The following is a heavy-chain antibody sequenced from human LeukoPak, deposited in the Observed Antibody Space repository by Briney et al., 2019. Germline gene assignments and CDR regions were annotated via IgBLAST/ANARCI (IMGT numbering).Heavy chain of an antibody. CDR3: AKDPVWGVGYYYCSEPDV. CDR1: GFPFRSYA. J-gene: IGHJ6*02. CDR2: IRDSGGST. V-gene: IGHV3-23*01. D-gene: IGHD3-10*01. Sequence: GGSLRLFCGPSGFPFRSYAMIWLPHAPGEGVECVSAIRDSGGSTYYADSVKGRFTISRDNSKNPLYLQMNSLRADDTAVYYCAKDPVWGVGYYYCSEPDVWGQGTTVTVSS.